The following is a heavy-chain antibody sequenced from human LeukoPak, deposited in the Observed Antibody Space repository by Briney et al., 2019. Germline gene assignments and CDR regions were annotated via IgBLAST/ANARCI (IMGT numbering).Heavy chain of an antibody. CDR1: GFTFSSYA. D-gene: IGHD4-11*01. CDR3: AKCWRDYSNYLSWD. CDR2: ISGSGGST. V-gene: IGHV3-23*01. J-gene: IGHJ4*02. Sequence: GGSLRLSCAASGFTFSSYAMSWVRQAPGKGLEWVSAISGSGGSTYYADSVKGRFTISRDNSKNTLYLQMNSLRAEDTAVYYCAKCWRDYSNYLSWDWGQGTLVTVSS.